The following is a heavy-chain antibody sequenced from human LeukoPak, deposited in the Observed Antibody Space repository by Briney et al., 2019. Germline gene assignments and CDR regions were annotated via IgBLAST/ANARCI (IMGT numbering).Heavy chain of an antibody. Sequence: GGSLRLSCVASGFTFDDYVMHWFRQPPGKGLGWVSGISWNSGRMDYADSVKGRFTISRDNAKNSLYLQMNSLRTEDMAFYYCAKDMGYSSSSTFDYWGQGTLVTVSS. V-gene: IGHV3-9*03. CDR2: ISWNSGRM. D-gene: IGHD6-6*01. CDR3: AKDMGYSSSSTFDY. J-gene: IGHJ4*02. CDR1: GFTFDDYV.